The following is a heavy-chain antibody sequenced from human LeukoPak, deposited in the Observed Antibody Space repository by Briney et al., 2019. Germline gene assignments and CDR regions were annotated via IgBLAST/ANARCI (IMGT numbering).Heavy chain of an antibody. CDR1: GFTFSSYG. Sequence: GGSLRVSCAASGFTFSSYGMHWVRQAPGKGLEWVAFIRYDGSIKYYADSVKGRFTISRDNSKNTLYLQMNSLRVEDTAVYYCARSYYDSSGLYYFDYWGQGVLVTVSS. D-gene: IGHD3-22*01. CDR3: ARSYYDSSGLYYFDY. CDR2: IRYDGSIK. J-gene: IGHJ4*02. V-gene: IGHV3-30*02.